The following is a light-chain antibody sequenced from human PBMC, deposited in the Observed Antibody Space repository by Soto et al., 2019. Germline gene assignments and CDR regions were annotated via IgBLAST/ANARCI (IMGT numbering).Light chain of an antibody. J-gene: IGKJ1*01. V-gene: IGKV3-20*01. Sequence: EILLTQSPGTLSLSPGERATLSCRASQTVSNNYLVWYQQKPGRAPRLLIFRASNRAAGIPDRFSGSGSGTDFTLTISRLEHEDFAVYYCQQHAGSPWTLGQGTKVEIK. CDR3: QQHAGSPWT. CDR2: RAS. CDR1: QTVSNNY.